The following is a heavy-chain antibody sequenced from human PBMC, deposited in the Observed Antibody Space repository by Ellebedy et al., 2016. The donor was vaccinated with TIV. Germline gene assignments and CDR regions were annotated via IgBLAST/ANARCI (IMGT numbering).Heavy chain of an antibody. Sequence: ASVKVSXXASGYTFTSYDINWVRQATGQGLEWMGWMNPNSGNTGYAPKFQGRVTMTWNTSITTAYMELSSLRSEDTAVYYCARFSRRQQMKQGMDVWGQGTTVTVSS. D-gene: IGHD6-13*01. J-gene: IGHJ6*02. CDR1: GYTFTSYD. CDR3: ARFSRRQQMKQGMDV. V-gene: IGHV1-8*01. CDR2: MNPNSGNT.